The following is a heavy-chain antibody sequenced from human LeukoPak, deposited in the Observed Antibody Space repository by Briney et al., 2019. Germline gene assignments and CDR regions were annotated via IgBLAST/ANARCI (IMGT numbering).Heavy chain of an antibody. V-gene: IGHV4-34*01. CDR1: GGSFSGYY. Sequence: SETLSLTCAVYGGSFSGYYWSWIRQPPGKGLEWIGEINHSGSTNYNPSLKSRVTISVDTSKNQFSLKLSSVTAADTAVYYCARGVGYCSGGSCYSENYYYYMDVWGKGTTVTVSS. J-gene: IGHJ6*03. CDR2: INHSGST. CDR3: ARGVGYCSGGSCYSENYYYYMDV. D-gene: IGHD2-15*01.